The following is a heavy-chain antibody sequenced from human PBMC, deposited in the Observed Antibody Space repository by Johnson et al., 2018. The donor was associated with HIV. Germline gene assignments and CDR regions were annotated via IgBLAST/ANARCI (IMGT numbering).Heavy chain of an antibody. CDR1: GFALSNYW. CDR3: AMPSMVQGGPDAFDI. CDR2: IKKDGSEK. V-gene: IGHV3-7*01. J-gene: IGHJ3*02. D-gene: IGHD3-10*01. Sequence: MQLVESGGGLVQPGGSLRLSCAASGFALSNYWMNWVRQAPGKGLECVANIKKDGSEKYYVASVKGRFTISRDNSKNTLSLQMNTLRAEDTAVYYCAMPSMVQGGPDAFDIWGQGTMVTVSS.